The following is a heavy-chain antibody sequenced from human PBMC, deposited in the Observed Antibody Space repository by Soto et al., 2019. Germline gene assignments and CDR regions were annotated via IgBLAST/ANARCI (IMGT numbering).Heavy chain of an antibody. V-gene: IGHV3-9*01. Sequence: EVQLVESGGGLVQSGKTLRLSCAASGLTFDDYAMHWVRQAPGKDLEWVSGISWNSGSIGYADSVKGRFTISRDNAKNSLYLQMNSLRAGDTALYYCASGRGYDILSGYYPYCDYWGQGTLVTVSS. CDR3: ASGRGYDILSGYYPYCDY. CDR2: ISWNSGSI. D-gene: IGHD3-9*01. CDR1: GLTFDDYA. J-gene: IGHJ4*02.